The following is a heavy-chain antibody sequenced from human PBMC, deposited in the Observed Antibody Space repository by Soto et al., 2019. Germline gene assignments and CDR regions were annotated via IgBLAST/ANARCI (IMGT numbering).Heavy chain of an antibody. CDR1: GFTVSSNY. CDR3: AREGYYGWDGMDV. D-gene: IGHD3-10*01. J-gene: IGHJ6*02. CDR2: IYSGGST. Sequence: EVQLVESGGGLIQPGGSLRHSCAASGFTVSSNYMSWVRQAPGKGLEWVSVIYSGGSTYYADSVKGRFTISRDNSKNTLYLQMYSLRVEDTALYYCAREGYYGWDGMDVWGQGTTVTVSS. V-gene: IGHV3-53*01.